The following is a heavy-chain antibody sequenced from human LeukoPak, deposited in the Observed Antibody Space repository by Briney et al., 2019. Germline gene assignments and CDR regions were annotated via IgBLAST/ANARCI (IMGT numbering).Heavy chain of an antibody. CDR3: ARGLYYYDSSGYLSYFDY. CDR2: ISSSGSYI. V-gene: IGHV3-21*01. D-gene: IGHD3-22*01. J-gene: IGHJ4*02. Sequence: PGGSLRLSCAASGFTFSSYSMNWVRQAPGKGLEWVSSISSSGSYIYYADSVKGRFTIPRDNAKNSLYLQMNSLRAEDTAVYYCARGLYYYDSSGYLSYFDYWGQGTLVTVSS. CDR1: GFTFSSYS.